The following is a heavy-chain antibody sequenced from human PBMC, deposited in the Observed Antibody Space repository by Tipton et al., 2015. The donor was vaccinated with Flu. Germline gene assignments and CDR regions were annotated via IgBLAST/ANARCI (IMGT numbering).Heavy chain of an antibody. CDR2: IKQDGSVK. J-gene: IGHJ4*02. Sequence: SLRLSCAVSGFTFSNYWMSWVRQAPGKGLEWVANIKQDGSVKYYVDSVKGRFTISRDNAKNSLYLQMNSLRAGDTAVYYCARQLGGGDCYWGQGTLVTVSS. D-gene: IGHD2-21*01. CDR1: GFTFSNYW. CDR3: ARQLGGGDCY. V-gene: IGHV3-7*03.